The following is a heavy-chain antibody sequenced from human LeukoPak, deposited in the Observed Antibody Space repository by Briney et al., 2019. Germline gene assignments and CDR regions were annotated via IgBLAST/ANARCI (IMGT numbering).Heavy chain of an antibody. J-gene: IGHJ4*02. Sequence: ASVKVSFKASGGTFSSYAISWVRQAPGQGLEWMGGIIPIFGTANYAQKFQGRVTITADESTSTAYMELSSLRSEDTAVYYCAREDSSSLQFDYWGQGTLVTVSS. CDR1: GGTFSSYA. CDR2: IIPIFGTA. CDR3: AREDSSSLQFDY. D-gene: IGHD6-6*01. V-gene: IGHV1-69*13.